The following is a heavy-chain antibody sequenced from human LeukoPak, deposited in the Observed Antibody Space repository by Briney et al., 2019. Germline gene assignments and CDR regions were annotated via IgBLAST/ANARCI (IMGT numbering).Heavy chain of an antibody. CDR1: GFTVSSNY. V-gene: IGHV3-53*01. Sequence: PGGSLRLSCAASGFTVSSNYMNWVRQAPGKGLEWVPVIYSGGNTYYADSVKGRFTISRDNFKNTLYLQMNSLRAEDTALYYCARDSGSGSGNFDYWGQGTLVTVSS. D-gene: IGHD3-10*01. J-gene: IGHJ4*02. CDR3: ARDSGSGSGNFDY. CDR2: IYSGGNT.